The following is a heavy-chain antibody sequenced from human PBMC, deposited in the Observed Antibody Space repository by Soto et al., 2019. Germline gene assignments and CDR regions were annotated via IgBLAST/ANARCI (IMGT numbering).Heavy chain of an antibody. CDR2: IIPISGTA. V-gene: IGHV1-69*01. J-gene: IGHJ6*02. CDR1: GGTFSSYA. CDR3: ARSQGSSTSLEIYYYYYYGMDV. D-gene: IGHD2-2*01. Sequence: QVQLVQSGAEVKKPGSSVKVSCKASGGTFSSYAISWVRQAPGQGLEWMGGIIPISGTAKYAQKFQGRVTITADESTSTVYMGLSSLKSEDTAVYFCARSQGSSTSLEIYYYYYYGMDVWGQGTTVTVSS.